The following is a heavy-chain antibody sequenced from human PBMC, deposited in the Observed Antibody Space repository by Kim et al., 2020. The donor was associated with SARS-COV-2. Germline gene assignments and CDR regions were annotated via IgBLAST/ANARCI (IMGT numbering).Heavy chain of an antibody. V-gene: IGHV3-23*01. CDR3: AKEVRSSWDY. D-gene: IGHD6-13*01. CDR2: ITDIGRA. Sequence: GGSLRLSCAASGFTFSSYAMNWVRQAPGKGLEWVSGITDIGRAYYADSAKGRFTISRDNSKNRLYLQMSNLRAEDTAVYYCAKEVRSSWDYWGQGTLVTV. CDR1: GFTFSSYA. J-gene: IGHJ4*02.